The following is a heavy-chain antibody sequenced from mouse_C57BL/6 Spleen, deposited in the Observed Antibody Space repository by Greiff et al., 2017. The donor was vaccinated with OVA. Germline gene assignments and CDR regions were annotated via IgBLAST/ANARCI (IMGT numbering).Heavy chain of an antibody. V-gene: IGHV8-12*01. J-gene: IGHJ4*01. CDR3: ARRAEYDYDEVYAMDY. Sequence: QVQLKESGPGILQSSQTLSLTCSFSGFSLSTSGMGVSWIRQPSGKGLEWLAHIYWDDDKRYNPSLKSRLTISKDTSRNQVFLKITSVDTADTATYYCARRAEYDYDEVYAMDYWGQGTSVTVSS. D-gene: IGHD2-4*01. CDR2: IYWDDDK. CDR1: GFSLSTSGMG.